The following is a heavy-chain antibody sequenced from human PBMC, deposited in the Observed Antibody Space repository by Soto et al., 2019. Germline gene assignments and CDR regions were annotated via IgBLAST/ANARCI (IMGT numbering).Heavy chain of an antibody. V-gene: IGHV4-34*01. D-gene: IGHD3-10*01. Sequence: QVQLQQWGAGLLKPSETLSLSCAVYGGYFNDNYYTWFRQPPGKGLEWIGEISRSGTTKYIPSLKSRASISFDTSKTQVSLKVTSVTAAVIAVYYCATSLWFGTQVELWGQGALVTVSS. CDR3: ATSLWFGTQVEL. J-gene: IGHJ5*02. CDR1: GGYFNDNY. CDR2: ISRSGTT.